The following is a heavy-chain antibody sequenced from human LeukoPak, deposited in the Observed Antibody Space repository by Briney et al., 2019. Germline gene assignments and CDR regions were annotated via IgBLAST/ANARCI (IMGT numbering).Heavy chain of an antibody. CDR3: TRDAYNFNDFDY. Sequence: GGSLRLSCAVSEFTFSHFAMHWVRQAPGKGLEWVAVVSSHGNDGYYADPVKGRFTISRDNSKNTLYLQIDSLRAEDTAIYYCTRDAYNFNDFDYWGQGTLVTVSS. V-gene: IGHV3-30*01. J-gene: IGHJ4*02. CDR1: EFTFSHFA. CDR2: VSSHGNDG. D-gene: IGHD5-24*01.